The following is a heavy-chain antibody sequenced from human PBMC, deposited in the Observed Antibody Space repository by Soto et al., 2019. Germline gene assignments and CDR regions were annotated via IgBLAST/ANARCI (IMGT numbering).Heavy chain of an antibody. J-gene: IGHJ4*02. Sequence: QVQLQESGPGLVKPSQTLSLTCTVSGGSISSGGYFWSWIRQPPGKGLEWIGNIFYSGTTYYNPSLKGRVTISVDTSKTQFSLKLSSVTAADTAVYFCARGVLYWGQGTLVTVSS. CDR1: GGSISSGGYF. CDR3: ARGVLY. V-gene: IGHV4-31*03. CDR2: IFYSGTT. D-gene: IGHD1-1*01.